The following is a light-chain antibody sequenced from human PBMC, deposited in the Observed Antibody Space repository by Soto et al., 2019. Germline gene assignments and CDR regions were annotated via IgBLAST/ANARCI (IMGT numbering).Light chain of an antibody. V-gene: IGKV1-27*01. CDR3: QKYDSAPLT. J-gene: IGKJ4*01. CDR2: AAS. CDR1: QGINNF. Sequence: DIQMTQSPSSLSASVGDRVTITCRASQGINNFLAWYQQKPGKDPELLIYAASTLQSGVPSRFSGSGSGTDLILTMISLQPEDVGTYYCQKYDSAPLTFGGGTKVEIK.